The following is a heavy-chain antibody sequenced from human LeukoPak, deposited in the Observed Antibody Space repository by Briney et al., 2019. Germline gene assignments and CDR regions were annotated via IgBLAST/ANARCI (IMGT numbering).Heavy chain of an antibody. V-gene: IGHV3-30*04. CDR3: AREEGGNWNYNAFGI. D-gene: IGHD1-7*01. CDR1: GFTFSSYA. J-gene: IGHJ3*02. Sequence: QAGGSLRLSCAASGFTFSSYAMHWVRQAPGKGLEWVAVISYDGSNKYYADSVKGRFTISRDNSKNTLYLQMNSLRAEDTAVYYCAREEGGNWNYNAFGIWGQGTMVTVSS. CDR2: ISYDGSNK.